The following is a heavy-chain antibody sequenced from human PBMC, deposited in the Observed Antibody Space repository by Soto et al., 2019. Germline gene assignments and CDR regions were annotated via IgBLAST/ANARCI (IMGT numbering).Heavy chain of an antibody. J-gene: IGHJ6*02. CDR3: ARARGYSYVYYYYGMDV. D-gene: IGHD5-18*01. CDR2: ISAYNGNT. V-gene: IGHV1-18*04. CDR1: GYTFTSYG. Sequence: XSVKVSCKASGYTFTSYGISWVRQAPGQGLEWMGWISAYNGNTNYAQKLQGRVTMTTDTSTSTAYMELRSLRSDDTAVYYCARARGYSYVYYYYGMDVWGQGTTVTVSS.